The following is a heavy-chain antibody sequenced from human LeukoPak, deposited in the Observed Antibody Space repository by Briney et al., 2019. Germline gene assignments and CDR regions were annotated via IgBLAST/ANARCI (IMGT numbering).Heavy chain of an antibody. V-gene: IGHV3-23*01. J-gene: IGHJ4*02. CDR3: AKGADSSGWYYFDC. CDR2: ISGSGGST. CDR1: GFTFSSYA. D-gene: IGHD6-19*01. Sequence: QTGGSLRLSCAASGFTFSSYAMSWVRQAPGKGLERVSAISGSGGSTYYADSVKGRFTISRDNSKNTLYLQMNSLRAEDTAVYYCAKGADSSGWYYFDCWGQGTLVAVSS.